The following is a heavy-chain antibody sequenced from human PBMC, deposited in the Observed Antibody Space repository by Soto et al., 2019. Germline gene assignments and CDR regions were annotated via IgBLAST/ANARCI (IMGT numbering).Heavy chain of an antibody. CDR1: GFTFSSYN. V-gene: IGHV3-21*01. CDR3: AGGGIMYGDYRSMDV. J-gene: IGHJ6*03. CDR2: LSSSSSYI. D-gene: IGHD4-17*01. Sequence: EVQLVESGGGLVKPGGSLRLSCAASGFTFSSYNMNWVRQAPGKGLEWGSSLSSSSSYIYYADSVKGRFTISRDNAKNSLYLQMNSLRAEDTAVYYCAGGGIMYGDYRSMDVWGKGTTVTVSS.